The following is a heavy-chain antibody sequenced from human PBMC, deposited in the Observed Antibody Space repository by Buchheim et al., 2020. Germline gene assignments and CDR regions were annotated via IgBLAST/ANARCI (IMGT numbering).Heavy chain of an antibody. J-gene: IGHJ4*02. CDR3: AKAIVVVTAIPDY. D-gene: IGHD2-21*02. CDR2: ISYDGSNK. V-gene: IGHV3-30*18. CDR1: GFTFSSYG. Sequence: QVQLVGSGGGVVQPGRSLRLSCAASGFTFSSYGMHWVRQAPGKGLEWVAVISYDGSNKYYADSVKGRFTISRDNSKNPLYLQMNSLRAEDTAVYYCAKAIVVVTAIPDYWGQGTL.